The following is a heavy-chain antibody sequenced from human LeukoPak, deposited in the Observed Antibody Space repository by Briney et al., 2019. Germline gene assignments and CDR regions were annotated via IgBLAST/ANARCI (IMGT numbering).Heavy chain of an antibody. CDR1: GFTFFSYT. V-gene: IGHV3-7*01. J-gene: IGHJ5*02. Sequence: GGSLRLSCAASGFTFFSYTMHWVRQAPGKGLEWVAKINQDGSDKYYVDSVKGRFTISRDNAKNSLYLQMNSLRAEDTAVYYCASFLSSGYYQTWYDPWGQGTLVTVSS. CDR2: INQDGSDK. CDR3: ASFLSSGYYQTWYDP. D-gene: IGHD3-22*01.